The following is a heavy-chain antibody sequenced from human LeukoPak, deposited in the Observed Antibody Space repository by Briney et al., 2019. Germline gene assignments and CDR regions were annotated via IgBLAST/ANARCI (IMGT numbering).Heavy chain of an antibody. CDR3: ARRPIAAAGGGLNWFDP. Sequence: GESLKISCKGSGYSFTSYWIGWVRQMPGKGLEWMGIIYPGDSDTRYSRSFQGQVTISADKSISTAYLQWSSLKASDTAMYYCARRPIAAAGGGLNWFDPWGQGTLVTVSS. J-gene: IGHJ5*02. CDR1: GYSFTSYW. D-gene: IGHD6-13*01. V-gene: IGHV5-51*01. CDR2: IYPGDSDT.